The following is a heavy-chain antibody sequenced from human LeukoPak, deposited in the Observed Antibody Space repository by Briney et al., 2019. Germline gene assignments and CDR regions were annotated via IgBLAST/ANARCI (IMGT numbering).Heavy chain of an antibody. CDR2: IKKDGSEK. CDR3: ARDLSGVTGYTYGRGIDY. V-gene: IGHV3-7*01. D-gene: IGHD5-18*01. CDR1: GFTFINYS. J-gene: IGHJ4*02. Sequence: GGSLRLSCTASGFTFINYSMNWVRQAPGKGLEWVANIKKDGSEKYYVDSVKGRFTISRDNAKTSLYLQMNSLRAEDTAVYYCARDLSGVTGYTYGRGIDYWGQGTLVTVSS.